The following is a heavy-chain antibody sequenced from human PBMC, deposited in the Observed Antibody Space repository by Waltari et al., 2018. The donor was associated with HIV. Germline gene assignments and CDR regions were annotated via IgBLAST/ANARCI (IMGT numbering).Heavy chain of an antibody. CDR1: GGSISSSSYY. D-gene: IGHD1-7*01. Sequence: QLQLQESGPGLVKPSETLSLTCTVSGGSISSSSYYWGWIRPPPGKGLEWIGSIYYSGSTYYNPSLKSRVTISVDTSKNQFSLKLSSVTAADTAVYYCARGGNYVSTNWFDPWGQGTLVTVSS. CDR3: ARGGNYVSTNWFDP. V-gene: IGHV4-39*07. J-gene: IGHJ5*02. CDR2: IYYSGST.